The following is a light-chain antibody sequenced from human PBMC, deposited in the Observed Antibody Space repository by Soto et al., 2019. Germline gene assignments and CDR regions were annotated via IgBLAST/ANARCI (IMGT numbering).Light chain of an antibody. Sequence: DIQMTQAPSSPSASVGDRVTITCRASQPIDTSLNWYQQKPGNAPRLLIYAASIWQSGLPLRFSGSGSGPDFALTISSLLPEDFATYYCHQSYSSPFTFGRGTTVDIK. CDR2: AAS. CDR1: QPIDTS. J-gene: IGKJ3*01. CDR3: HQSYSSPFT. V-gene: IGKV1-39*01.